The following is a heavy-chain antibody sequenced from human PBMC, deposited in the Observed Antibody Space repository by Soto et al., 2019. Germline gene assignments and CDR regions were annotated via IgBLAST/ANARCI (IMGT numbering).Heavy chain of an antibody. J-gene: IGHJ4*02. Sequence: LRLSCAASGFTFSSYSMNWVRQSPGKGLEWVSYISSSSTIYYADSVKGRFTISRDNAKNSLYLQMNSLRAEDTAVYYCARDHIPRELPLYYFDYWGQGTLVTVSS. V-gene: IGHV3-48*01. CDR3: ARDHIPRELPLYYFDY. CDR2: ISSSSTI. CDR1: GFTFSSYS. D-gene: IGHD1-26*01.